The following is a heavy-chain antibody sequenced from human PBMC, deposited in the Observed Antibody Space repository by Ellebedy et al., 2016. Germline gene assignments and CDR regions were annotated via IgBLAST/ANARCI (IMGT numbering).Heavy chain of an antibody. CDR3: ARQNGNDYEDY. CDR1: GGSFSGYY. Sequence: SETLSLTCGVYGGSFSGYYWSWIRQPPGKGLEWIGEINHSGSTNYNPSLKSRVTISVDTSKNQFSLKLSSVTAADTAVYYCARQNGNDYEDYWGQGTLVTVSS. CDR2: INHSGST. V-gene: IGHV4-34*01. J-gene: IGHJ4*02. D-gene: IGHD4-17*01.